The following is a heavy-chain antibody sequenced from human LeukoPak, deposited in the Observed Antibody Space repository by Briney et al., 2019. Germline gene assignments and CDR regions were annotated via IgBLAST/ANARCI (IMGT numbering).Heavy chain of an antibody. CDR2: TRNKARSYAT. CDR3: TRGRDSDDYYFPDY. D-gene: IGHD3-22*01. CDR1: GFTRSDHY. Sequence: GGSLRLSCAAAGFTRSDHYMDWVRQAPGKGLEWVGRTRNKARSYATEYAASVKGRFTISRDDSKNSLYLQMNSLKTEDTAVYHCTRGRDSDDYYFPDYWGQGTLVTVSS. V-gene: IGHV3-72*01. J-gene: IGHJ4*02.